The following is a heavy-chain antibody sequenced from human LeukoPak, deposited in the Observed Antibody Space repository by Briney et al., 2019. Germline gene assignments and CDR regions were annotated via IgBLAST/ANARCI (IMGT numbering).Heavy chain of an antibody. CDR3: ATRTGTVDY. Sequence: ASVKVSCTASGYTFTSYGISWVRQAPGQGLEWMGGFDPEDGETIYAQKFQGRVTMTEDTSTDTAYMELSSLRSEDTAVYYCATRTGTVDYWGQGTLVTVSS. CDR1: GYTFTSYG. CDR2: FDPEDGET. D-gene: IGHD1-7*01. J-gene: IGHJ4*02. V-gene: IGHV1-24*01.